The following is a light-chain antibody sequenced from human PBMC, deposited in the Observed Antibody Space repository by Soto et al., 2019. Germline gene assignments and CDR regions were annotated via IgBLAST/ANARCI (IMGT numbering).Light chain of an antibody. CDR2: NTS. CDR1: QIISSSY. Sequence: DIALTQSPGTLSLSPGERATLSCRTSQIISSSYLAWYQQKPGQAPRLLIFNTSSRVTGIPDRFSGSGSGTDFTLTISRLEPEDFAVYYCQQYGSSPRTFGQGTKV. V-gene: IGKV3-20*01. J-gene: IGKJ1*01. CDR3: QQYGSSPRT.